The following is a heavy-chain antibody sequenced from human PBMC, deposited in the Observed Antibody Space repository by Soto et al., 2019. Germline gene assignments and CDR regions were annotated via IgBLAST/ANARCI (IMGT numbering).Heavy chain of an antibody. CDR2: INHNSGDT. D-gene: IGHD3-22*01. CDR1: GYTFTGYY. Sequence: ASVKVSFKASGYTFTGYYMHWVRRAPGQGLEWMGWINHNSGDTNYAQKFQGRVIMTRDTSISTAYMELSGLRSDDTAVYYCARGFYYDSGYWAAFDIWGQGTMVNVSS. J-gene: IGHJ3*02. CDR3: ARGFYYDSGYWAAFDI. V-gene: IGHV1-2*02.